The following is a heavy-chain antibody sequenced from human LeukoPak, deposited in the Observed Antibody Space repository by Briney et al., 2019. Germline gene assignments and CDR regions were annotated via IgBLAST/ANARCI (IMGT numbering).Heavy chain of an antibody. D-gene: IGHD3-10*01. Sequence: PSETLSFTCTVSGYSISSGYYWGWIRQPPGKGLEWIGSMYHSGSTYYNPSLKSRVTVSVDTSKNQFSLKLSSVTAADTAVYYCARVLTMFRGGFDYWGQGTLVTVSS. CDR3: ARVLTMFRGGFDY. J-gene: IGHJ4*02. CDR2: MYHSGST. V-gene: IGHV4-38-2*02. CDR1: GYSISSGYY.